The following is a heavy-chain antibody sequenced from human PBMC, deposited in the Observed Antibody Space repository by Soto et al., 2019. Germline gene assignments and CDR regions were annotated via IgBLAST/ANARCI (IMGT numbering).Heavy chain of an antibody. CDR3: AKDRAAAGSFGMDV. CDR1: GFTFNSYA. V-gene: IGHV3-23*01. J-gene: IGHJ6*02. CDR2: ISGSGGTT. Sequence: EVQLLESGGGLVQPGGSLRLSCVASGFTFNSYAMSWVRQAPGKGLEWVSDISGSGGTTYYAVSVKGRFTISRDNSKDTLDLEMNRLRAEDTAVYYCAKDRAAAGSFGMDVWGQGTTITVSS. D-gene: IGHD6-13*01.